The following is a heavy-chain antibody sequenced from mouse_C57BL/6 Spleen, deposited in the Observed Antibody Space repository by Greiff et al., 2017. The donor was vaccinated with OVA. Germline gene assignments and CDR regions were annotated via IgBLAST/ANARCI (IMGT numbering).Heavy chain of an antibody. D-gene: IGHD1-1*01. J-gene: IGHJ2*01. V-gene: IGHV1-19*01. Sequence: EVKLVESGPVLVKPGASVKMSCKASGYTFTDYYMNWVKQSHGKSLEWIGVINPYNGDTSYNQKFKGKATLTVDKSSSTAYMELNSLTSEDSAVYYCTREGGSSYDYWGQGTTLTVSS. CDR1: GYTFTDYY. CDR2: INPYNGDT. CDR3: TREGGSSYDY.